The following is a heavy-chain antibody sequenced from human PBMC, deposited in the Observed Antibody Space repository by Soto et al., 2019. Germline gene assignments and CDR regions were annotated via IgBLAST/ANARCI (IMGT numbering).Heavy chain of an antibody. V-gene: IGHV3-21*01. Sequence: EVQVVESGGGLVKPGGSLRLSCIGSGFTFSTYSMNWVRQAPGRGLEWVSSITSSSDYIHYADSVKGLFAISRDNAKRSLYLKMDSLRAEDTAIYYCTRDENFYASGRGFDPWGQGTLVTVSS. D-gene: IGHD3-10*01. J-gene: IGHJ5*02. CDR1: GFTFSTYS. CDR2: ITSSSDYI. CDR3: TRDENFYASGRGFDP.